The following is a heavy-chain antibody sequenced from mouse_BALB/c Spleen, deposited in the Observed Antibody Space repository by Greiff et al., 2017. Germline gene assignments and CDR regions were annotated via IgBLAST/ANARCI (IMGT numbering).Heavy chain of an antibody. V-gene: IGHV10S3*01. CDR3: VRANWDWFAY. J-gene: IGHJ3*01. CDR2: IRSKSNNYAT. CDR1: GFTFNTNA. Sequence: EVQLVETGGGLVQPKGSLKLSCAASGFTFNTNAMNWVRQAPGKGLEWVARIRSKSNNYATYYADSVKDRFTISRDDSQSMLYLQMNNLKTEDTAMYYCVRANWDWFAYWGQGTLVTVSA. D-gene: IGHD4-1*02.